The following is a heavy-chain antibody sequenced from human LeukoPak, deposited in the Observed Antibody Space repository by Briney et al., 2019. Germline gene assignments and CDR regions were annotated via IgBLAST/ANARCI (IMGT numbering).Heavy chain of an antibody. CDR2: INPNSGNT. D-gene: IGHD3-10*01. CDR3: ASLVGVRGKEGYYFDY. Sequence: GASVKVSCKASGYTFTGYYMHWVRQAPGQGLEWMGWINPNSGNTGYAQKFQGRVTMTRNTSISTAYMELSSLRSEDTAVYYCASLVGVRGKEGYYFDYWGQGTLVTVSS. V-gene: IGHV1-8*02. CDR1: GYTFTGYY. J-gene: IGHJ4*02.